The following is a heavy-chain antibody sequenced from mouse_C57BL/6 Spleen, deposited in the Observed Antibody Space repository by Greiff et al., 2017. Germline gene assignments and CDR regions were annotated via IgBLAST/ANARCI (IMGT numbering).Heavy chain of an antibody. V-gene: IGHV1-64*01. J-gene: IGHJ4*01. Sequence: QVQLQQSGPELVKPGASVQLSCKASGYTFTSYWMHWVKQRPGQGLEWIGMIHPNSGSTNYNEKFKSKATLTVDKSSSTAYMQLSSLTSEDSAVYYCARAPNWSYAMDCWGQGTTVTVSS. D-gene: IGHD4-1*01. CDR3: ARAPNWSYAMDC. CDR1: GYTFTSYW. CDR2: IHPNSGST.